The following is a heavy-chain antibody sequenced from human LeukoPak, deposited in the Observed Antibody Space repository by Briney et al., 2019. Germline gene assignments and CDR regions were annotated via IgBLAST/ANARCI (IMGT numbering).Heavy chain of an antibody. CDR1: GFTFSSYG. CDR3: AAPDYDILTGYSVDFDY. J-gene: IGHJ4*02. CDR2: ISGSGGST. Sequence: GGSLRLSCAASGFTFSSYGMSWVRQAPGKGLEWVSAISGSGGSTYYADSVKGRFTISRDNSKNTLYLQMNSLRAEDTAVYYCAAPDYDILTGYSVDFDYWGQGTMVTVSS. D-gene: IGHD3-9*01. V-gene: IGHV3-23*01.